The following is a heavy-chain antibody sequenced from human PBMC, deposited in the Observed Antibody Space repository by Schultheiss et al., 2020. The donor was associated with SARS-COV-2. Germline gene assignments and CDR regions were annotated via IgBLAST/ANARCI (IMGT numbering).Heavy chain of an antibody. Sequence: GGSLRLSCAASGFTFSSYAMSWVRQAPGKGLEWVSAISGSGGSTYYADSVKGRFTISRDNSKNTLYLQMNSLRAEDTAVYYCARAPRVPAASLYAFDIWGQGTMVTVSS. CDR2: ISGSGGST. CDR1: GFTFSSYA. D-gene: IGHD2-2*01. V-gene: IGHV3-23*01. J-gene: IGHJ3*02. CDR3: ARAPRVPAASLYAFDI.